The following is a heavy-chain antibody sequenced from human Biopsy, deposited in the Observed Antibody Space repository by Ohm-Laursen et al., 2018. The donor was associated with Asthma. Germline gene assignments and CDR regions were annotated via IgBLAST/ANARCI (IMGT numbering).Heavy chain of an antibody. D-gene: IGHD2-15*01. Sequence: SQTLSLTCTVFGDSITSGGCCWNWIRQHPGKGLEWIGYIHHGGTSYFNPSLKSRVSFSRDTSKNQFSLRLSSVTAADTAMYYCARIPRRGGSYFVDYWGQGTLVTVSS. V-gene: IGHV4-31*03. CDR3: ARIPRRGGSYFVDY. J-gene: IGHJ4*02. CDR1: GDSITSGGCC. CDR2: IHHGGTS.